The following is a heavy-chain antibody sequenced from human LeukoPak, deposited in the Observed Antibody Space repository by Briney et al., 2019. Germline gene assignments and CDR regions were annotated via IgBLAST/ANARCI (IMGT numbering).Heavy chain of an antibody. CDR2: ISYDGSNK. CDR3: ARGSSYGFSMGY. V-gene: IGHV3-30*04. CDR1: GFTFSSYA. J-gene: IGHJ4*02. Sequence: GGSLRLSCAASGFTFSSYAMHWVRQAPGKGLEWVAVISYDGSNKYYADSVKGRFTISRDNSKNTLYLQMNSLRADDTAVYYCARGSSYGFSMGYWGQGTLVTVSS. D-gene: IGHD5-18*01.